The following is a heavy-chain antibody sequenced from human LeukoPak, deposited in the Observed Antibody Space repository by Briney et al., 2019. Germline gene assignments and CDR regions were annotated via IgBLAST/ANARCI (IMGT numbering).Heavy chain of an antibody. CDR1: GSTLTELS. CDR3: AVVSLMSVVSDNWFDP. V-gene: IGHV1-24*01. CDR2: FDPEDGET. J-gene: IGHJ5*02. D-gene: IGHD2-15*01. Sequence: AAVKVCCKVSGSTLTELSMYWVRLAPGTGMEWMGGFDPEDGETIYAQKFQGRVSMTEDTSTDTVYMELSSLKSEDTAVYYCAVVSLMSVVSDNWFDPWGQGTLVTVSS.